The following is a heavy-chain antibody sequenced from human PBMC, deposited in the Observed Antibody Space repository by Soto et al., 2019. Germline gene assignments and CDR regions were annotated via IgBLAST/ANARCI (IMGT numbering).Heavy chain of an antibody. CDR2: ISGNGNAV. V-gene: IGHV3-11*01. D-gene: IGHD5-12*01. CDR1: GFTFSDPY. Sequence: VGSLRLSCAASGFTFSDPYMSWIRQAPGKGLEWVSYISGNGNAVYYVDSVKGRFTVSRDNGKNSLYLQMNSLRVEDTAVYYCARIDSGYCPDYWGQGTLVTVSS. J-gene: IGHJ4*02. CDR3: ARIDSGYCPDY.